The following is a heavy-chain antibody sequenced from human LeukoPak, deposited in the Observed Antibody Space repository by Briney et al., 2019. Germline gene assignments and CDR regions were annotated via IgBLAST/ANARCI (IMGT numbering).Heavy chain of an antibody. Sequence: GASVKVSCKASGYTFTGYYMYWVRQAPGQGLEWMGWINPNSGGTNYAQKFQGRVTMTRDTSISTAYMELSRLRSDDTAVYYCARASDVVSNDFVWGRYRFPTNNWFDPWGQGTLDTVSS. CDR2: INPNSGGT. V-gene: IGHV1-2*02. CDR1: GYTFTGYY. CDR3: ARASDVVSNDFVWGRYRFPTNNWFDP. J-gene: IGHJ5*02. D-gene: IGHD3-16*02.